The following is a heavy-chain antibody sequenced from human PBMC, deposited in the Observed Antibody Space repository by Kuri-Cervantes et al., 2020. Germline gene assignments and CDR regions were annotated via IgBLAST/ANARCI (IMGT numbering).Heavy chain of an antibody. CDR1: GGSVSSGNYY. CDR3: ARNLYSSSLRLGY. D-gene: IGHD6-6*01. Sequence: SETLSLTCTVSGGSVSSGNYYWSWIRQPPGKGLEWIGCIYYSGSTNYNPSLKSRVTISVDTSKNQFSLKLSSVTAADTAVYYCARNLYSSSLRLGYWGQGTLVTVSS. CDR2: IYYSGST. J-gene: IGHJ4*02. V-gene: IGHV4-61*01.